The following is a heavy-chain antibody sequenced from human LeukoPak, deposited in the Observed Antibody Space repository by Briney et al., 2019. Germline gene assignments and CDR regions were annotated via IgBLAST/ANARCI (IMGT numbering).Heavy chain of an antibody. V-gene: IGHV4-31*03. J-gene: IGHJ5*02. Sequence: ASETLSLTCTVSGGSISSGGYYWSWIRQHPGKGLEWIGYIYYSGSTYYNPSLKSRVTISVDTSKNQFSLKLSSVTAADTAVYYCARAVAGMATMYNWFDPWGQGTLVTVSS. CDR3: ARAVAGMATMYNWFDP. CDR2: IYYSGST. CDR1: GGSISSGGYY. D-gene: IGHD5-24*01.